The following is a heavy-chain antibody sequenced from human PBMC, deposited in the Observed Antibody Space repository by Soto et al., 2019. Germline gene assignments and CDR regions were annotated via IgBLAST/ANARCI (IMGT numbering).Heavy chain of an antibody. J-gene: IGHJ4*02. D-gene: IGHD2-21*02. CDR2: IDPSDSDI. V-gene: IGHV5-10-1*01. Sequence: GESLKISCKGSGYSFTNYWISWVRQMPGKGLEWMGRIDPSDSDIKYSPSFQGHVTISADKSISTAYLQWRNLKASDTAMYYCARLYCGGDCYAFDYWGQGRLVTVSS. CDR1: GYSFTNYW. CDR3: ARLYCGGDCYAFDY.